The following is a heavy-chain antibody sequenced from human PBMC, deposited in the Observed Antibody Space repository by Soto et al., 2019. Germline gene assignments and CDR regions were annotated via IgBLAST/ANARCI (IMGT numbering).Heavy chain of an antibody. D-gene: IGHD1-26*01. CDR1: VFSFSNYA. CDR2: ISYDGRKK. Sequence: PGGSLRLSCAASVFSFSNYAMHWVRQAPGKGLEWVAVISYDGRKKYYVDSVKGRFTISRDNSKKTLYLQMSSLRAEDTAVYYCATEVGTTKSVDYWGQGTLVTVPQ. V-gene: IGHV3-30*04. CDR3: ATEVGTTKSVDY. J-gene: IGHJ4*02.